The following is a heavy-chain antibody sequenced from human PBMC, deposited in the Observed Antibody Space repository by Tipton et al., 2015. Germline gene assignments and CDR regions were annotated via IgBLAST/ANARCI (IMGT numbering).Heavy chain of an antibody. D-gene: IGHD3-16*01. CDR3: ARGVGGIFEY. CDR1: GGSITTAYW. J-gene: IGHJ4*02. Sequence: TLSLTCTVSGGSITTAYWWRWVRQPPGEGLEYIGEIYHSGSTDYNPSLRGRVTIPVDKSNNQFSLRLKSVTAADTAVYYCARGVGGIFEYWGQGALVTVSS. CDR2: IYHSGST. V-gene: IGHV4-4*02.